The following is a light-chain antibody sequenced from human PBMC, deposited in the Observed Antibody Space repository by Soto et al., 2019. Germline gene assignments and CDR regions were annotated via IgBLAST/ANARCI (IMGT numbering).Light chain of an antibody. CDR1: SSDLGTYHF. CDR3: SSFAGTNSFV. J-gene: IGLJ1*01. CDR2: EVS. V-gene: IGLV2-14*01. Sequence: QSALTQPASVSGSPGQSITISCTGTSSDLGTYHFVSWYQQHPDKAPKLMIYEVSNRPSGVSNRFSGSKSGNTASLTISGLQAEDEADYYCSSFAGTNSFVFGTGTKLTVL.